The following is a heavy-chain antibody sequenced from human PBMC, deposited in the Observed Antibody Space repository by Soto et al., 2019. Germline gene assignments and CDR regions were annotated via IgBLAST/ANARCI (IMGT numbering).Heavy chain of an antibody. CDR2: IIPIFGTA. D-gene: IGHD2-15*01. CDR1: GGTFSSYA. V-gene: IGHV1-69*01. J-gene: IGHJ4*02. Sequence: QVQLVQSGAEVKKPGSSVKVSCKASGGTFSSYAISWVRQAPGQGLEWMGGIIPIFGTANYAQKFQGRVPITEDESSGTAYMELSSLRSEDTAVYYCARLGYCSGCRCLGYYFVYWGQGTLVTVSS. CDR3: ARLGYCSGCRCLGYYFVY.